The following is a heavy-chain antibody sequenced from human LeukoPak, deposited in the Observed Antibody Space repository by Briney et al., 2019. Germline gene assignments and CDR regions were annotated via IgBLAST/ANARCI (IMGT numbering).Heavy chain of an antibody. CDR3: ARGLIAARGNWFDP. CDR1: GGSISGYY. V-gene: IGHV4-59*01. Sequence: SETLSLTCTVSGGSISGYYYNWIRQPPGKGLEWIGYIYYSGSTNYNPSLKSRVTISVDTSKNQFSLKLSSVTAADTAVYYCARGLIAARGNWFDPWGQGTLVTVSS. CDR2: IYYSGST. J-gene: IGHJ5*02. D-gene: IGHD6-6*01.